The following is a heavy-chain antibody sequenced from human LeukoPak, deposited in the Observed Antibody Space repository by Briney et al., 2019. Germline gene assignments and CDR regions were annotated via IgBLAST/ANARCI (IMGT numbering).Heavy chain of an antibody. D-gene: IGHD6-19*01. V-gene: IGHV3-11*01. J-gene: IGHJ4*02. CDR2: ISSRGSSI. Sequence: KSGGSLRLSCAASGFTFSDYYMSWIRQAPGKGLEWVSYISSRGSSIYYADSLKGRFTISRDNAKNSLYLQMNSLRPEDTAVYYCARDLKRGYSSGRYSWGTGSSNDYWGQGTLVTVSS. CDR1: GFTFSDYY. CDR3: ARDLKRGYSSGRYSWGTGSSNDY.